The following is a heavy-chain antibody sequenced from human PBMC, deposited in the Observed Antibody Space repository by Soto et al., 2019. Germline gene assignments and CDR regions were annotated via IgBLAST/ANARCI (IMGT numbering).Heavy chain of an antibody. CDR1: GGSISSSNW. CDR2: IYHSGST. Sequence: QVQLQESGPGLVKPSGTLSLTCAVSGGSISSSNWWSWVRQPPGKGLEWIGEIYHSGSTNYNPSLKSRVTISVDKSKNQFSLKLSSVTAADTAVYYCARARWLQLGDDYYYYYGMDVWGQGTTVTVSS. CDR3: ARARWLQLGDDYYYYYGMDV. V-gene: IGHV4-4*02. D-gene: IGHD5-12*01. J-gene: IGHJ6*02.